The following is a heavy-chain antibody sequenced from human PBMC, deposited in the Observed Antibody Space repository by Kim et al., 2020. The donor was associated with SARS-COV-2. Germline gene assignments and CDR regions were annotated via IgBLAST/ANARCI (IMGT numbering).Heavy chain of an antibody. CDR3: AKDIRFGELGGMDV. V-gene: IGHV3-9*01. Sequence: GGSLRLSCAASGFTFDDYAMHWVRQAPGKGLEWVSGISWNSGSIGYADSVKGRFTISRDNAKNSLYLQMNSLRAEDTALYYCAKDIRFGELGGMDVCGQGSTGTVSS. CDR1: GFTFDDYA. CDR2: ISWNSGSI. D-gene: IGHD3-10*01. J-gene: IGHJ6*02.